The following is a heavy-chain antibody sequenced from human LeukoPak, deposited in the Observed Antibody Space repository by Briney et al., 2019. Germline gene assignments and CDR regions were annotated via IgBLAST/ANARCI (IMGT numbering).Heavy chain of an antibody. J-gene: IGHJ4*02. D-gene: IGHD3-3*01. CDR2: IYPGDSDT. V-gene: IGHV5-51*01. CDR3: ARQNDFRLDY. Sequence: GESLRISCKGSGYTLSSYWIGWVRQMPGKGLEWMGIIYPGDSDTRYSPSLQGQVTISVDTSIGTAYLQWSSLKASDTAIYYCARQNDFRLDYWGQGTLVTVSS. CDR1: GYTLSSYW.